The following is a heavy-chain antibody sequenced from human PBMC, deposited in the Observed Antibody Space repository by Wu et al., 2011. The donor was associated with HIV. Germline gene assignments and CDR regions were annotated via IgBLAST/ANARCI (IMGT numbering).Heavy chain of an antibody. CDR2: IVPILGTS. V-gene: IGHV1-69*04. Sequence: QVQLTQSGAEVRKPGSSVKVSCKTSGGTLTSFATAWLRLVPGHGLEWVGRIVPILGTSTAAQKFQGRVTFSADKSTNTVYMELSSLTSGDTAVYYCARDPLVQGRTWKTLHYFDPWGQGTLXIVSA. D-gene: IGHD3-10*01. J-gene: IGHJ5*02. CDR3: ARDPLVQGRTWKTLHYFDP. CDR1: GGTLTSFA.